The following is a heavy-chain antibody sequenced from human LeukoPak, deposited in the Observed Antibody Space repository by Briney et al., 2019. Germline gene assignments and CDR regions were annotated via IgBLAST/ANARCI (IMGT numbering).Heavy chain of an antibody. J-gene: IGHJ4*02. CDR3: AAQYSSSSPRWGY. CDR2: INHSGST. V-gene: IGHV4-34*01. Sequence: SETLSLTCAVYGGSFSGYYWSWIRQPPGKGLEWIGEINHSGSTNYNPSLKSRVTISVDTSKNQFSLKLSSVTAADTAVYYCAAQYSSSSPRWGYWGQGTPVTVSS. CDR1: GGSFSGYY. D-gene: IGHD6-6*01.